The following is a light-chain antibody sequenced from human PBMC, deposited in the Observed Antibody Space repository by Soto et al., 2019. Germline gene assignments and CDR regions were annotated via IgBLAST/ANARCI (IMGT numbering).Light chain of an antibody. CDR1: QSLLHSNGYNY. CDR2: LGS. CDR3: MQALQTPPWT. J-gene: IGKJ1*01. Sequence: DIVMTQSPLSLPVTPGEPASISCRSSQSLLHSNGYNYLDWYRQKPGQSPQLLIYLGSNRASGVPYRFSGSVSCTDFTLKISRVEAEDVGVYYCMQALQTPPWTFGQGTKVEIK. V-gene: IGKV2-28*01.